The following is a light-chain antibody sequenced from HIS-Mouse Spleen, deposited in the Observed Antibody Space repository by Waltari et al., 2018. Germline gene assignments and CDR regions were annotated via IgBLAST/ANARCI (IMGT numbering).Light chain of an antibody. V-gene: IGLV2-14*03. J-gene: IGLJ1*01. CDR2: AVS. Sequence: QSALTQPASVSGSPGQSITISCTGTSSDVGGYNYVSWYQQHPGKAPKLMIYAVSKLPSGVSNRFAGSKSGNTASLTISGLQAEDEADYYCSSYTSSSTYVFGTGTKVTVL. CDR3: SSYTSSSTYV. CDR1: SSDVGGYNY.